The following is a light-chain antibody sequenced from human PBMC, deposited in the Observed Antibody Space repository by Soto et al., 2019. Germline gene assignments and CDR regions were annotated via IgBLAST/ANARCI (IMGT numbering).Light chain of an antibody. V-gene: IGLV1-40*01. CDR3: QSYDSSLSGYVV. Sequence: QSVLTQPPSVSGAPGQRVTISCTGSSSNIGAGYDVHWYRQLPGTAPKLLIYGHSNRPSGVPDRFSGSKSGTSVSLAITGLQAEDEADYYCQSYDSSLSGYVVFGGGTKLTVL. J-gene: IGLJ2*01. CDR1: SSNIGAGYD. CDR2: GHS.